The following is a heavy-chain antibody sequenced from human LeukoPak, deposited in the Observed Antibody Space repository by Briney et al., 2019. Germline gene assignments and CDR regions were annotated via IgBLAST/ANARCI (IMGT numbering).Heavy chain of an antibody. Sequence: SQTLSLTCAISGDSVSNNGAAWNWIRQSPSRGLEWLGRTYYRSRYYTDYAESVKSRITLNPDTSKNQYSLQLKSVTPEDTAVYYCARDGPGDQGLDCWGQGTLVTVSS. V-gene: IGHV6-1*01. J-gene: IGHJ4*02. CDR2: TYYRSRYYT. CDR1: GDSVSNNGAA. CDR3: ARDGPGDQGLDC. D-gene: IGHD3-10*01.